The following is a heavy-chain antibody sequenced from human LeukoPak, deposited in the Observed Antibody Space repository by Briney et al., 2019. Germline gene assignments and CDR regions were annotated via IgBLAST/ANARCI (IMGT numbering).Heavy chain of an antibody. CDR3: ARAWAYYDSSGYYSNDAFDI. V-gene: IGHV1-24*01. CDR1: GYTLTELS. CDR2: FDPEDGET. D-gene: IGHD3-22*01. Sequence: ASVKVSCKVSGYTLTELSMHWVRQAPGKGLEWMGGFDPEDGETIYAQKFQGRVTMTEDTSTDTAYMELSSLRSEDTAMYYCARAWAYYDSSGYYSNDAFDIWGQGTMVTVSS. J-gene: IGHJ3*02.